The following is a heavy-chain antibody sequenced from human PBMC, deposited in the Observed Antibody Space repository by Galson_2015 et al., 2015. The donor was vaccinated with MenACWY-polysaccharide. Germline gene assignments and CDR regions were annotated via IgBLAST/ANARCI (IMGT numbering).Heavy chain of an antibody. CDR3: ARGGFWNGVSEYFQY. Sequence: SLRLSCAASGFTFSTSGMFWLRQAPGKGLEWVADIREDGSEKHYADSVKGRFTVSRDNSKNTLFLQINSLRAEDTAVYYCARGGFWNGVSEYFQYWGQGTLVIVSS. CDR1: GFTFSTSG. CDR2: IREDGSEK. J-gene: IGHJ1*01. V-gene: IGHV3-33*01. D-gene: IGHD3-3*01.